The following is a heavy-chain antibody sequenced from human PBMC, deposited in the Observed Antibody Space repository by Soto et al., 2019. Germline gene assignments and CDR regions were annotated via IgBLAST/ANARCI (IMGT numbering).Heavy chain of an antibody. Sequence: SETLSLTCAVYGGSFSGYYWSWIRQPPGKGLEWIGEINHSGSTNYNPSLKSRVTISVDTSKNQFSLKLSSVTAADTAVYYCARGSGLEAITGTTYYYYYMDVWGKGTTVTVSS. V-gene: IGHV4-34*01. J-gene: IGHJ6*03. CDR2: INHSGST. CDR1: GGSFSGYY. CDR3: ARGSGLEAITGTTYYYYYMDV. D-gene: IGHD1-7*01.